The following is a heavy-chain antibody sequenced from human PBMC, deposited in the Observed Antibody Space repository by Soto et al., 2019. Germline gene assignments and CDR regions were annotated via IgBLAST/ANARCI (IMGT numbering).Heavy chain of an antibody. J-gene: IGHJ4*02. CDR2: ISDDGVSK. D-gene: IGHD3-10*01. V-gene: IGHV3-30*03. Sequence: GGSLRLSCAASGFTFSNYGMHWVRQAPGKGLEWVAAISDDGVSKYYADSVQGRFTISRDNSESAVFLQMNSLRPDDTALYFFARASCFGWGSSYTLYCWGQGTQVTVSS. CDR3: ARASCFGWGSSYTLYC. CDR1: GFTFSNYG.